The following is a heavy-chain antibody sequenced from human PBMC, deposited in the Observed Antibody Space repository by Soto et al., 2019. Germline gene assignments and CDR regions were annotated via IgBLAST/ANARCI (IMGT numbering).Heavy chain of an antibody. D-gene: IGHD1-1*01. CDR3: ARDRLRYNCKDFAYYCCGMDV. V-gene: IGHV3-30-3*01. CDR2: ISYDGSNK. J-gene: IGHJ6*02. Sequence: QVQLVESGGGVVQPGRSLRLSCAASGFTFSSYAMHWVRQAPGKGLEWVAVISYDGSNKYYADSVKGRFTISRDNSKNTLYLQMNSLRAEDTAVYYCARDRLRYNCKDFAYYCCGMDVWGQGTTVTVSS. CDR1: GFTFSSYA.